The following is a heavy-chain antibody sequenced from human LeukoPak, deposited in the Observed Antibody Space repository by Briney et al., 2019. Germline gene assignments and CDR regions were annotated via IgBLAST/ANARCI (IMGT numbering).Heavy chain of an antibody. D-gene: IGHD4-23*01. CDR3: ARDYPYLSGNSASLLDY. CDR1: GGSISSGDYY. Sequence: PSETLSLTCTVSGGSISSGDYYWSWIRQPPGKGLEWIGYIYYSGSTYYNPSLKSRVTISVDTSKNQFSLKLSSVTAADTAVYYCARDYPYLSGNSASLLDYWGRGTLVTVSS. V-gene: IGHV4-30-4*01. J-gene: IGHJ4*02. CDR2: IYYSGST.